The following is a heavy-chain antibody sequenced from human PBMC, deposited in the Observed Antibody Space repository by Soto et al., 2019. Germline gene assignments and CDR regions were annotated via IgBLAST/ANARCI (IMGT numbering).Heavy chain of an antibody. CDR1: GFSLSNARMG. J-gene: IGHJ6*02. CDR3: ARISENPRYCSGTSCRNYYYGMDV. CDR2: IFSIDEK. Sequence: QATLKGSGPVLVKPTETLTLTCTVSGFSLSNARMGVSWIRQPPGKALECLAHIFSIDEKSHSTSLKSRLTISKDTSKSQVDLTMTNMGPVDTATYYCARISENPRYCSGTSCRNYYYGMDVWGQGTTVTVSS. D-gene: IGHD2-2*01. V-gene: IGHV2-26*01.